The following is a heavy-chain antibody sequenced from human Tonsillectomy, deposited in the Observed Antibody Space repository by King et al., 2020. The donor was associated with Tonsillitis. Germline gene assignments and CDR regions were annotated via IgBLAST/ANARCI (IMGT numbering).Heavy chain of an antibody. D-gene: IGHD3-22*01. J-gene: IGHJ3*02. Sequence: VTLKESGPALVKPTQTLTLTCTFSGFSLSTSGMCVSWIRQPPGKALEWLARIDWGDDKYYSTSLKTRLTISKDTSKNQVVLTMTNMDPVDTATYYCARMERYYDSSGYSTVAFDIWGQGTMVTVSS. CDR3: ARMERYYDSSGYSTVAFDI. V-gene: IGHV2-70*11. CDR1: GFSLSTSGMC. CDR2: IDWGDDK.